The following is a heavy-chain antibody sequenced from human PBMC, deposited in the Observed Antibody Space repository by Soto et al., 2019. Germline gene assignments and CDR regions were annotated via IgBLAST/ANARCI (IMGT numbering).Heavy chain of an antibody. V-gene: IGHV5-51*01. D-gene: IGHD2-8*02. CDR2: IYPVDSDT. CDR1: GYAFSSYW. CDR3: ARGYCTATICDPWFDP. Sequence: GESLKISCQGSGYAFSSYWIAWVRQMPGKGLEWMGIIYPVDSDTRYSPSFQGQVTILVDKSITTAYLQWSSLKASDTAMYYCARGYCTATICDPWFDPWGQGTLVTVSS. J-gene: IGHJ5*02.